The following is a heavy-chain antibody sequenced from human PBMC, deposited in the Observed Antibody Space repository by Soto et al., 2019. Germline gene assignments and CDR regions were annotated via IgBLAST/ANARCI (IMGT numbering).Heavy chain of an antibody. J-gene: IGHJ6*02. V-gene: IGHV4-59*01. Sequence: PSETLSLTCTVSGGSISSYYWSWIRQPPGKGLEWIGYIYYSGSTNYNPSLKSRVTISVDTSKNQFSLKLSSVTAADTAVYYCARDRIQLKKYHSYGMDVWGQGTTVTVSS. CDR1: GGSISSYY. CDR3: ARDRIQLKKYHSYGMDV. CDR2: IYYSGST. D-gene: IGHD5-18*01.